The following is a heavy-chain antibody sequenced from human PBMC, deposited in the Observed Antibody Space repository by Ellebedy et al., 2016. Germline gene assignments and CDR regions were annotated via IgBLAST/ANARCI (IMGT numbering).Heavy chain of an antibody. Sequence: ASVKVSCXASGYTFTSYYMHWVRQAPGQGLEWMGWIYPNSGGTNYAQKFQGRVTMTRDTSISTAYMELSSLRSDDTAVYYCAKLSSSSSPVVWGKGTTVTVSS. V-gene: IGHV1-2*02. CDR2: IYPNSGGT. D-gene: IGHD6-13*01. CDR1: GYTFTSYY. CDR3: AKLSSSSSPVV. J-gene: IGHJ6*04.